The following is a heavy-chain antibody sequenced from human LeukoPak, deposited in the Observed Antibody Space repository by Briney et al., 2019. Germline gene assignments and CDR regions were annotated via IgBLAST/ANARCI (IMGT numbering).Heavy chain of an antibody. CDR1: GYTFTSYG. CDR3: ARSGDYAKIFDY. Sequence: GASVKVSCKASGYTFTSYGISWVRQAPGQGLEWMGGIIPIFGTANYAQKFQGRVTITADESTSTAYMELSSLRSEDTAVYYCARSGDYAKIFDYWGQGTLVTVSS. J-gene: IGHJ4*02. V-gene: IGHV1-69*13. D-gene: IGHD4-17*01. CDR2: IIPIFGTA.